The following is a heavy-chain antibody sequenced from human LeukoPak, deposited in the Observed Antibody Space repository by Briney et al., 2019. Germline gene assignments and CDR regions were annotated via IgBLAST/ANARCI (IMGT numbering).Heavy chain of an antibody. Sequence: SETLSLTCAVYGGSFSGYYWSWIRQPPGKGLEWIGEINHSGSTNYNPSLKSRVTISVDTSKNQFSLKLSSVTAADTAVYYCARKYYGSGSYYNRPYYYYTDVWSKGSTVTVSS. CDR2: INHSGST. J-gene: IGHJ6*03. CDR1: GGSFSGYY. V-gene: IGHV4-34*01. D-gene: IGHD3-10*01. CDR3: ARKYYGSGSYYNRPYYYYTDV.